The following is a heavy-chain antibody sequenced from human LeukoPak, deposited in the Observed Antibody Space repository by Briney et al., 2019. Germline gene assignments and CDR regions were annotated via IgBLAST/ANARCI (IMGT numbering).Heavy chain of an antibody. J-gene: IGHJ4*02. Sequence: GGSLRLSCAASGFSPSTDMMSWGRHGPGEGRGWSSYICSSALYYADPVKGRFTISRDNAKNKLYLQMNSLGDEDTAVYYCARGHDVAKRSIDYWGQGTLVTVSS. CDR2: ICSSAL. CDR3: ARGHDVAKRSIDY. V-gene: IGHV3-48*02. CDR1: GFSPSTDM. D-gene: IGHD1-1*01.